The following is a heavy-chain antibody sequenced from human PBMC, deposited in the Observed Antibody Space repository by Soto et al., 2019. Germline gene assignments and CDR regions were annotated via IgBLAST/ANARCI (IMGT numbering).Heavy chain of an antibody. CDR3: AHIVITFGGVVADAAFDV. CDR1: GFSLITRGVG. CDR2: IYWDDDK. D-gene: IGHD3-16*02. Sequence: GSGPTLVNPTETLTLTCTFSGFSLITRGVGVGWIRQPPGKALEWLAVIYWDDDKRYSPSLKTRLVLTKDTPKNQVLLTMTNMDSVDTATYFCAHIVITFGGVVADAAFDVWGQGTMVTVSS. J-gene: IGHJ3*01. V-gene: IGHV2-5*02.